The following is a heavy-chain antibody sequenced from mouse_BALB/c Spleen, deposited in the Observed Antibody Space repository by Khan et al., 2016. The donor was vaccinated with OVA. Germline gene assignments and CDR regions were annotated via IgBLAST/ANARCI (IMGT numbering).Heavy chain of an antibody. CDR2: IWSDGST. Sequence: QVQLKQSGPGLVAPSLSLSITCTVSGFSLTNYGVHWVRQPPGKGLEWLVVIWSDGSTNYNSVLKSRLSISKDNSKSQVFLKMNSLQTDDTAMYYCARWFDGYSSLYAMDYWGQGTSVTVSS. V-gene: IGHV2-6*02. CDR1: GFSLTNYG. J-gene: IGHJ4*01. D-gene: IGHD2-3*01. CDR3: ARWFDGYSSLYAMDY.